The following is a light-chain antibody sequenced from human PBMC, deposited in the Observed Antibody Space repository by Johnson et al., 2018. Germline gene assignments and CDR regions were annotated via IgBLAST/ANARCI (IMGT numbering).Light chain of an antibody. CDR2: ENN. J-gene: IGLJ1*01. Sequence: QSVLTQPPSVSAAPGQKVTISCSGSSSNIGNNYVSWYQQLPGTAPKLLIYENNKLPSAIPDRFSGSKSGTSATLGITGLQTGDEADYYCGTLDSSLSAGNVFGTGTTVTGL. V-gene: IGLV1-51*02. CDR3: GTLDSSLSAGNV. CDR1: SSNIGNNY.